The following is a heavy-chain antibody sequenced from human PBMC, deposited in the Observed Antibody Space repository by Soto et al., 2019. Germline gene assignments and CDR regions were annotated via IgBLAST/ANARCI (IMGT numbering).Heavy chain of an antibody. CDR1: GFTFSSYS. J-gene: IGHJ4*02. Sequence: GGSLRLSCAASGFTFSSYSMNWVRQAPGKGLEWVSSISSSSSYIYYADSVKGRFTISRDNAKNSLYLQMNSLRAEDTAVYYCARALWTGSPTSPLWYWGQGTLVTVS. D-gene: IGHD2-21*01. V-gene: IGHV3-21*01. CDR2: ISSSSSYI. CDR3: ARALWTGSPTSPLWY.